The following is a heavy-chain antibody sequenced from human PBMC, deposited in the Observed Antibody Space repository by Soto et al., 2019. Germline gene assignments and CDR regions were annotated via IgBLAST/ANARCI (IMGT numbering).Heavy chain of an antibody. CDR2: ISWNSGSI. J-gene: IGHJ4*02. CDR3: AKDIYPNRRDGGFDY. V-gene: IGHV3-9*01. D-gene: IGHD3-16*01. Sequence: EVQLVESGGGLVQPGRSLRLSCAASGFTFDDYAMHWVRQAPGKGLEWVSGISWNSGSIGYADSVKGRFTISRDNAKNSLYLQMNSLRAEDTALYYCAKDIYPNRRDGGFDYWGQGTLVTVSS. CDR1: GFTFDDYA.